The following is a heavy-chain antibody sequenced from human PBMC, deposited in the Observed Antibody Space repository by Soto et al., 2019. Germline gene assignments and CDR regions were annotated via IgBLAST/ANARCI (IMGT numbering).Heavy chain of an antibody. V-gene: IGHV3-15*01. D-gene: IGHD3-3*01. Sequence: EVQLVESGGGLVMPGGSLRLSCSAAGFTVTNAWMTWVRKAPGKGLEWVGRIKSISDGGTTDYAASVKGRFTISRHDSKSTLYLQMNSLKIEDTGVYYCTSDPRGAFWCPLADYWGQGTLVTVSS. CDR2: IKSISDGGTT. J-gene: IGHJ4*02. CDR1: GFTVTNAW. CDR3: TSDPRGAFWCPLADY.